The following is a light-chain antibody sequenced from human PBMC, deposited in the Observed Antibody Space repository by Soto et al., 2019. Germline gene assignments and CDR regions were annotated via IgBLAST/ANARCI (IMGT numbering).Light chain of an antibody. CDR1: QSLRHHNGYNY. V-gene: IGKV2-28*01. CDR2: LGS. CDR3: LLTLRARFS. Sequence: DIVMTQSPLSLPVTPGEPASISCRSSQSLRHHNGYNYLDWYLQKPGQSPQVLIYLGSNRASGVTHMVRGSGSGTVFTLKSSRVEAEDVGVNYCLLTLRARFSFGLGTKLDIK. J-gene: IGKJ2*01.